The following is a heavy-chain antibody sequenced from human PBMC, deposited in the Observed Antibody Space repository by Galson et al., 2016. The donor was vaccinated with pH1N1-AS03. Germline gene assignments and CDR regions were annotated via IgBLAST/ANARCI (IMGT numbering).Heavy chain of an antibody. V-gene: IGHV4-4*02. Sequence: ETLSLTCAVSGDSISTSNWWSWVRQPPGKGLEWIGEVSHAGRTNYSPSLKSRVTISLDKSKNQFSLQLTSVTAADTAGYYCARDVLPYSLGLDVWGQGTTVTVSS. D-gene: IGHD5-18*01. CDR2: VSHAGRT. J-gene: IGHJ6*02. CDR1: GDSISTSNW. CDR3: ARDVLPYSLGLDV.